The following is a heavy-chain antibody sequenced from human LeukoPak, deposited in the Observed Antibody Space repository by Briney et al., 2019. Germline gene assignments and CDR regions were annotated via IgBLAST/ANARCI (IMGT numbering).Heavy chain of an antibody. D-gene: IGHD2-2*01. Sequence: GGSLRLSCAASGFTFSNYWMTWVRQAPGKGLEWVANIKQDGSQKYYVDSLKGRFTISRDNAKNSVYLQMNSLRAGDTAVYYCARIGYSSSCTDYWGQGTLVTVSS. J-gene: IGHJ4*02. CDR2: IKQDGSQK. CDR1: GFTFSNYW. CDR3: ARIGYSSSCTDY. V-gene: IGHV3-7*01.